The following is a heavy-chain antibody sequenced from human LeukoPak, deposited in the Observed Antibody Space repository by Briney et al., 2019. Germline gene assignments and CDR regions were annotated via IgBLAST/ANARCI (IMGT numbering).Heavy chain of an antibody. V-gene: IGHV3-9*01. CDR3: AKSRIAPAAFFDY. CDR2: ISWNSGSI. J-gene: IGHJ4*02. Sequence: GRSLRLSCAASGFTFDDYAMHWVRQAPGKGLEWVSGISWNSGSIGYADSVKGRFTISRDNAKNSLYLQMNSLRAEDTALYYFAKSRIAPAAFFDYWGQGTLVTVSS. D-gene: IGHD6-13*01. CDR1: GFTFDDYA.